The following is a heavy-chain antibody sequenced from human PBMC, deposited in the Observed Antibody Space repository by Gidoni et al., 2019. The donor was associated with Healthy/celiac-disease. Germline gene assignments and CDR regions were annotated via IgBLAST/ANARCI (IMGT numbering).Heavy chain of an antibody. CDR1: GGTFSSYT. D-gene: IGHD6-13*01. J-gene: IGHJ5*02. CDR3: ARVISSSWYGFSWFDP. V-gene: IGHV1-69*02. CDR2: IIPILGIA. Sequence: QVQLVQSGAEVKKPGSSVKFSCKASGGTFSSYTITWVRQAPGQGLEWMGRIIPILGIANYAQKFQGRVTITADKSTSTAYMELNSLRSEDTAVYYCARVISSSWYGFSWFDPWGQGTLVTVSS.